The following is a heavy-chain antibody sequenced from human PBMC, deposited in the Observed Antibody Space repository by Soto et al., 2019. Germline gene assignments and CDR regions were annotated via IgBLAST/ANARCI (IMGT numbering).Heavy chain of an antibody. CDR2: IIPIFGTA. Sequence: ASVKVSCKASGGTFSSYAISWVRQAPGQGLEWMGGIIPIFGTANYAQKFQGRVTITADESTSTAYMELSSLRSEDTAVYYCARDRRSDCCDAFDIWGQGTMVNVS. CDR3: ARDRRSDCCDAFDI. V-gene: IGHV1-69*13. J-gene: IGHJ3*02. CDR1: GGTFSSYA. D-gene: IGHD2-21*02.